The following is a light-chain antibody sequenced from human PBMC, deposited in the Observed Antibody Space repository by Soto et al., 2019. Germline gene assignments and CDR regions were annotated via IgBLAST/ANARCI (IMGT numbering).Light chain of an antibody. CDR1: QSGLYNSNNKNC. Sequence: DIVMTQSPDSLAVSLGERATINCKSSQSGLYNSNNKNCLAWYQQKPGQPPKLLIFWASTRYSGVPDRFSGSGSGTDFTLTISRLQAEDVAVYYCQQYYTTPYTFGQGTKLEIK. V-gene: IGKV4-1*01. CDR2: WAS. J-gene: IGKJ2*01. CDR3: QQYYTTPYT.